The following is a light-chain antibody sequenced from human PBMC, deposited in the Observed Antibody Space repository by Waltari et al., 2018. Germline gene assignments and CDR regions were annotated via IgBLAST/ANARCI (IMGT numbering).Light chain of an antibody. V-gene: IGLV1-47*01. CDR1: SSNIGNNY. CDR3: AAWDDSLRGPV. J-gene: IGLJ3*02. CDR2: RNN. Sequence: QSVLTQPPSASETPGQRVTISCSGSSSNIGNNYVYWYQQFPGTAPKLLIYRNNPRPSGFPDRFSGSKSGTSASLAISGLRSEDESDYYCAAWDDSLRGPVFGGGTKVTAL.